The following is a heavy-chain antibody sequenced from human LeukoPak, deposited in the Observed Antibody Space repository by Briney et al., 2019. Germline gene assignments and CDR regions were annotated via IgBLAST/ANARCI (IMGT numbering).Heavy chain of an antibody. CDR1: GFTFSSYS. D-gene: IGHD1-26*01. CDR2: ISSSSSYI. V-gene: IGHV3-21*01. J-gene: IGHJ4*02. CDR3: TRDGTRDDYFDY. Sequence: GGSLRLSCAAAGFTFSSYSMNWVRQAPGKGLEWVSSISSSSSYIYYADSVKGRFTISRDNAKNSLYLQMNSLRAEDTAVYYCTRDGTRDDYFDYWGQGTLVTVSS.